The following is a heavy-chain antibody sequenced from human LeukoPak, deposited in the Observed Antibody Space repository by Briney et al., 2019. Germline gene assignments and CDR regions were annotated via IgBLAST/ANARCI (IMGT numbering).Heavy chain of an antibody. CDR1: GFTFSSYW. CDR2: IKQDGSEK. CDR3: AKDTGIAVAELYYDY. V-gene: IGHV3-7*01. Sequence: GGSLRLSCAASGFTFSSYWMSWVRQAPGKGLEWVANIKQDGSEKYYVDSVKGRFTISRDNAKNSLYLQMNSLRAEDTAVYYCAKDTGIAVAELYYDYWGQGTLVTVSS. J-gene: IGHJ4*02. D-gene: IGHD6-19*01.